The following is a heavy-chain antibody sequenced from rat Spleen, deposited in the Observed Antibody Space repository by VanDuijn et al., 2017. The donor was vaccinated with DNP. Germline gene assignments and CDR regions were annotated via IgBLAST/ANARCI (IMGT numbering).Heavy chain of an antibody. J-gene: IGHJ4*01. Sequence: EVQLQESGPGLVKPSQSLSLTCSVTGYSITSNYWGWIRQFPGNKMEYIGHITYSGSTNYNPSLKSRISITRDTWKNQFFLQVNSVTTEDTATYYCARSDTRVYYYAMDAWGQGTSVTVSS. V-gene: IGHV3-1*01. D-gene: IGHD1-4*01. CDR3: ARSDTRVYYYAMDA. CDR2: ITYSGST. CDR1: GYSITSNY.